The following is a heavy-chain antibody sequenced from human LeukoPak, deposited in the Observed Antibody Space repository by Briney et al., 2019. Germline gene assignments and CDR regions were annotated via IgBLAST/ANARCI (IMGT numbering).Heavy chain of an antibody. J-gene: IGHJ6*03. Sequence: PSETLSLTCTVSGDSISGFYWSWIRQPAGKGLQGIGRISTSGSTNYNPSLKSRVTMSVDRSNNEFSLTVRSVTAADTALYYCARGLPSYGDYVDYYFYMDVWGKGTTVTVS. V-gene: IGHV4-4*07. CDR3: ARGLPSYGDYVDYYFYMDV. CDR2: ISTSGST. D-gene: IGHD4-17*01. CDR1: GDSISGFY.